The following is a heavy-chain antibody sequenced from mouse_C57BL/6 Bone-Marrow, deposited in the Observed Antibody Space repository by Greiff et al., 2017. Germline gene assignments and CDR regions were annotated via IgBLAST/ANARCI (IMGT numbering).Heavy chain of an antibody. V-gene: IGHV1-80*01. CDR2: IYPGDGDT. D-gene: IGHD2-4*01. CDR1: GYAFSSYW. CDR3: ARKDDFLYYAMDY. Sequence: VQLQQSGAELVKPGASVKISCKASGYAFSSYWMNWVKQRPGKGLEWIGQIYPGDGDTNYNGKFKGKATLTADKSSSTAYMQLSSLTSEDSAVYFCARKDDFLYYAMDYWGQGTSVTVSS. J-gene: IGHJ4*01.